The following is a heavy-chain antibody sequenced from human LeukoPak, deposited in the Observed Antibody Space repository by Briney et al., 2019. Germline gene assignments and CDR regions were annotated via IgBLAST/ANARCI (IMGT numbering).Heavy chain of an antibody. J-gene: IGHJ4*02. CDR1: GGSFSGYY. CDR3: ARVVLRFSGDY. CDR2: INHSGST. D-gene: IGHD3-3*01. V-gene: IGHV4-34*01. Sequence: SETLSLTCAVYGGSFSGYYWSWIRQPPGKGLEWMGEINHSGSTNYNPSLKSRVTISVDTSKNQFSLKLSSVTAADTAVYYCARVVLRFSGDYWGQGTLVTVSS.